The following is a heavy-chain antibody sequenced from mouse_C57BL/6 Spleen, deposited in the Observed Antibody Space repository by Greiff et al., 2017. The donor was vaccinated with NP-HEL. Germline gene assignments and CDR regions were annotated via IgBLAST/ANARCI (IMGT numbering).Heavy chain of an antibody. CDR2: IYPGNGDT. Sequence: QVQLKESGAELVRPGASVKMSCKASGYTFTSYNMHWVKQTPRQGLEWIGAIYPGNGDTSYNQKFKGKATLTVDKSSSTAYMQLSSLTSEDSAVYFCARGRIYDGYYEGFAYWGQGTLVTVSA. J-gene: IGHJ3*01. CDR3: ARGRIYDGYYEGFAY. V-gene: IGHV1-12*01. CDR1: GYTFTSYN. D-gene: IGHD2-3*01.